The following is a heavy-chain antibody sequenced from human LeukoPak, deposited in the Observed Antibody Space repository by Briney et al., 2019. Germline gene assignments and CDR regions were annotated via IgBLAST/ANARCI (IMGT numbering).Heavy chain of an antibody. CDR2: IYYSGST. Sequence: SETLSLTCTVSGGFINSYYWSWIRQPPGKGLEWIGYIYYSGSTNYNPSLTSRVTISVDRTKNQFSLKLSSVTAADTAAYYCARRAADDAFDIWGQGTMVTVSS. V-gene: IGHV4-59*08. CDR1: GGFINSYY. J-gene: IGHJ3*02. CDR3: ARRAADDAFDI.